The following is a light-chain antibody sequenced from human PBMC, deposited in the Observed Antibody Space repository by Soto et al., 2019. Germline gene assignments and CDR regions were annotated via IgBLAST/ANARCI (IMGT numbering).Light chain of an antibody. CDR3: QQYAVSPIT. V-gene: IGKV3-20*01. CDR2: DAS. J-gene: IGKJ5*01. CDR1: QSVSSSY. Sequence: ETVLTQSPGTLSLSPGDRATLSCRASQSVSSSYLAWYQQKPGQAPRLLIYDASRRATGIPDRFSGSGSGTDFTLTISGLEPEDFAVFYCQQYAVSPITFGQGTRLEIK.